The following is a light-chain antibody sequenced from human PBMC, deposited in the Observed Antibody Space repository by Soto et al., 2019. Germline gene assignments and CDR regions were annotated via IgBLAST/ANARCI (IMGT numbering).Light chain of an antibody. Sequence: EIVLTQSPGTLSLSPGERATLSCRASQSVSSSFLAWYQQKPGQAPRLLIYGASSRATGIPDRFSGSGSRADITLTISRLEPEDVAVYYYQHYGCSPLTFGGGTKVEIK. CDR1: QSVSSSF. CDR2: GAS. J-gene: IGKJ4*01. V-gene: IGKV3-20*01. CDR3: QHYGCSPLT.